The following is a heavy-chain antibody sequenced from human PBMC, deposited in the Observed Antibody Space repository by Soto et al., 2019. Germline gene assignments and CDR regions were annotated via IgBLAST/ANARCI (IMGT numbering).Heavy chain of an antibody. Sequence: GGSLRLSCAASGFTFSDYYMSWIRQAPGKGLEWVSYISSSGSTIYYADSVKGRFTISSDNAKNSLYLQMNSLRAEDTAVYYCARDPDYGPRGWFDPWGQGTLVTVSS. CDR2: ISSSGSTI. J-gene: IGHJ5*02. CDR3: ARDPDYGPRGWFDP. D-gene: IGHD4-17*01. CDR1: GFTFSDYY. V-gene: IGHV3-11*01.